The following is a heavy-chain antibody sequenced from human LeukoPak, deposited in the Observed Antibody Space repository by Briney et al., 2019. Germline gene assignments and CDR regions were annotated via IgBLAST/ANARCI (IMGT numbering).Heavy chain of an antibody. Sequence: SVTVSCKASGFTFTTSAVQWVRQARGQRLEWIGWIVVGSGNTNYAQKFQERVTITRDMSTSTAYMELSSLSSEDTAVYYCAADPGYGVALDFYYYGMDVWGQGTTVTVSS. CDR3: AADPGYGVALDFYYYGMDV. D-gene: IGHD5-18*01. CDR2: IVVGSGNT. CDR1: GFTFTTSA. V-gene: IGHV1-58*01. J-gene: IGHJ6*02.